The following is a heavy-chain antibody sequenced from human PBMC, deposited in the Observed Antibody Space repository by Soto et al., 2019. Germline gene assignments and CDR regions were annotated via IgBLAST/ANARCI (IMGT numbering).Heavy chain of an antibody. V-gene: IGHV3-15*01. CDR1: GFSFTNAW. D-gene: IGHD1-26*01. CDR2: IKSISSGATT. Sequence: PGGSLRLSCAAFGFSFTNAWMTWVRQAPGKGLEWVGRIKSISSGATTDYAAPVKGRFSISRDDSKNTVYLHMNSLKTDDTAVYYCMAAATKWGQGTLVTVSS. CDR3: MAAATK. J-gene: IGHJ4*02.